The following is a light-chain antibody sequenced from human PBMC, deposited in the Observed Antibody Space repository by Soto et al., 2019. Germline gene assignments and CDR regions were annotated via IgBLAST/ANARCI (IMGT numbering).Light chain of an antibody. CDR3: QQYNNWPLIT. J-gene: IGKJ5*01. CDR2: GTS. CDR1: QSISSC. Sequence: ETVLTHSPTTLSFSPRERSTLSYMASQSISSCFAWYQQKPGQAPRLLIYGTSIRATGVPARFSGGGSGTEFTLTIGGLQSEDFAVYYCQQYNNWPLITFGQGTRLEIK. V-gene: IGKV3-15*01.